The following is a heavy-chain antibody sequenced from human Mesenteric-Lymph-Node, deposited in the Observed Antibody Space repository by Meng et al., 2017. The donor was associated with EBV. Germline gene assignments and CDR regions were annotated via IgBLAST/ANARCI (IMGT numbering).Heavy chain of an antibody. J-gene: IGHJ5*01. CDR2: ISHSGVT. CDR3: ASRGDGIYSNYDWFDS. CDR1: GGSFSAYY. D-gene: IGHD4-11*01. V-gene: IGHV4-34*01. Sequence: QVQLQESGPGLLKPSGXLSLTCAVDGGSFSAYYWSWIRQPPGKGLEWIGEISHSGVTNYNPSLKSRVTISLDTSRNHFSLNLSSVTAADTAVYYCASRGDGIYSNYDWFDSWRQGTLFNVSS.